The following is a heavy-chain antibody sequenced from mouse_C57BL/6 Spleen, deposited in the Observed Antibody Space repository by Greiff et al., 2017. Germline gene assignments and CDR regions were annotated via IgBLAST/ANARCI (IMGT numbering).Heavy chain of an antibody. CDR1: GYTFTDYE. J-gene: IGHJ2*01. D-gene: IGHD1-1*01. CDR2: IDPETGGT. Sequence: QVQLQQPGAELVRPGASVTLSCKASGYTFTDYEMHWVKQTPVHGLEWIGAIDPETGGTAYNQKFKGKAILTADKSSSTAYMELRSLTSEDSAVYYCTRAYYYGSHYFDYWGQGTTLTVSS. CDR3: TRAYYYGSHYFDY. V-gene: IGHV1-15*01.